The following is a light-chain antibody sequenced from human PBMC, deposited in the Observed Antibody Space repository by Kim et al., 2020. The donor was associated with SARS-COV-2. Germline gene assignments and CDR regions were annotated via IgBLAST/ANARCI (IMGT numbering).Light chain of an antibody. CDR3: QQRSRWPIT. CDR2: DAS. CDR1: QSVTGE. V-gene: IGKV3-11*01. J-gene: IGKJ5*01. Sequence: LSPGERATLSCRASQSVTGELAWCQQKPGQPPRLLIYDASDRATGIPARFSGSGSGTDFTLTISSLEPGDTAVYYCQQRSRWPITFGQGTRLEIK.